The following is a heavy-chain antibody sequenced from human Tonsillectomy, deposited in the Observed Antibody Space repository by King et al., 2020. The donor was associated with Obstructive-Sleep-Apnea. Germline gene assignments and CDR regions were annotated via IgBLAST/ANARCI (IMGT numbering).Heavy chain of an antibody. J-gene: IGHJ4*02. V-gene: IGHV1-46*01. CDR1: GYTFTSYY. CDR3: ARDLSTTILGVPLTWAPGDC. CDR2: INPGGGVI. Sequence: QLVQSGAEVKKPGASMKVSCKGSGYTFTSYYMHWVRQAPGQGLEWMGIINPGGGVISYAQKFQGRVTMTRDTSTSTVYMELSSLRSEDTAVYYCARDLSTTILGVPLTWAPGDCWGQGTLVTVSS. D-gene: IGHD3-3*01.